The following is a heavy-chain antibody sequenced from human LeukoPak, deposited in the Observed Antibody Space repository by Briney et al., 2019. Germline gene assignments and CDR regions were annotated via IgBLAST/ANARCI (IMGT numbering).Heavy chain of an antibody. V-gene: IGHV1-69*06. CDR3: AGRDGYKFDY. J-gene: IGHJ4*02. D-gene: IGHD5-24*01. CDR2: IIPIFGTA. Sequence: SVTVSCKASGGTFSSYAISWVRQAPGQGLEWMGRIIPIFGTANYAQKFQGRVTITADKSTSTAYMELSSLRSEDTAVYYCAGRDGYKFDYWGQGTLVTVSS. CDR1: GGTFSSYA.